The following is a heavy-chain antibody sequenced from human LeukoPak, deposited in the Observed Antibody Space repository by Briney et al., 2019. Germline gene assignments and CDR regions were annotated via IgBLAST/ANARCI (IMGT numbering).Heavy chain of an antibody. J-gene: IGHJ4*02. CDR2: ISYDGSNK. Sequence: GVSLRLSCAASGFTFSSYAMHWVRQSPGKGLEWVAVISYDGSNKYYADSVKGRFTISRDNSKSTLYLQMNSLRAEDTAVYYCAREGMQSPALDYWGQGTLVTVSS. D-gene: IGHD2-8*01. CDR3: AREGMQSPALDY. V-gene: IGHV3-30*04. CDR1: GFTFSSYA.